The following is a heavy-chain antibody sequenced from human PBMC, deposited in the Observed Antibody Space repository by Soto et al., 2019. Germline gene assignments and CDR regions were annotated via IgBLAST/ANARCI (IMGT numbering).Heavy chain of an antibody. D-gene: IGHD1-1*01. CDR1: DGSISSYY. CDR3: ARHYLIGNNWNYFDY. J-gene: IGHJ4*02. V-gene: IGHV4-59*08. Sequence: SETLSLTCTVSDGSISSYYWGWIRQPPGKGLEWIGYIFYTGSTNYNPSLKSRVTISVDTSKNQFSLKLSSVTAADTAVYYCARHYLIGNNWNYFDYWGQGTLVTVSS. CDR2: IFYTGST.